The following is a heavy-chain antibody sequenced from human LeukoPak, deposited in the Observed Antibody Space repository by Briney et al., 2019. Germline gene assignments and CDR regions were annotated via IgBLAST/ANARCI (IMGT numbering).Heavy chain of an antibody. CDR3: VRPPRIAVAGYFDY. CDR2: IYHSGST. V-gene: IGHV4-38-2*02. Sequence: SGTLSLTCTVSGYSIGRGFYWGWIRQSPGKGLEWIGSIYHSGSTYYNPSLKSRVTISLDTSKNQFSLNLSSVTAADTAVYYCVRPPRIAVAGYFDYWGQGTLVTVSS. D-gene: IGHD6-19*01. CDR1: GYSIGRGFY. J-gene: IGHJ4*02.